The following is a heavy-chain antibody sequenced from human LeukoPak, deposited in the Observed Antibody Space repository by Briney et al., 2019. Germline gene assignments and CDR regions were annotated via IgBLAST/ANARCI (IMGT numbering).Heavy chain of an antibody. Sequence: GSLRLSCAASGCPFSSHGLTWVRPAPGKGRGWVSTINGAGDNPYYPETVKGRFTISRDKSKNTLYLQMHSLRAEDTAIYYCAKVSVCYGCYLDYWGQGTLVTVSS. V-gene: IGHV3-23*01. CDR1: GCPFSSHG. J-gene: IGHJ4*02. D-gene: IGHD3-16*01. CDR3: AKVSVCYGCYLDY. CDR2: INGAGDNP.